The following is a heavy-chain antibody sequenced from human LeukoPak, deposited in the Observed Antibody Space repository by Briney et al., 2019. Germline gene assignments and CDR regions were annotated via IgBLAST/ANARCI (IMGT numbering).Heavy chain of an antibody. J-gene: IGHJ6*02. V-gene: IGHV3-7*01. CDR2: IKEDESEK. D-gene: IGHD3/OR15-3a*01. CDR3: ARVRTLWTYYGMDV. CDR1: GFTFNNYA. Sequence: GGSLRLSCAASGFTFNNYAMSWVRQAPGKGLEWVANIKEDESEKYYVDSVKGRFTISRDNAKNSLYLQMNSLRAEDTAMYYCARVRTLWTYYGMDVWGQGTTVTVSS.